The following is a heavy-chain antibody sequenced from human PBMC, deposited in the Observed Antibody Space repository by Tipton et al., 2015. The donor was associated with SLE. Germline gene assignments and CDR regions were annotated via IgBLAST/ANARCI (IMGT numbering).Heavy chain of an antibody. CDR3: ARCPRYCTNGVCYTGALDI. CDR1: GYSISSGYY. J-gene: IGHJ3*02. V-gene: IGHV4-38-2*01. Sequence: TLSLTCAVSGYSISSGYYWGWIRQPPGKGLEWIGSIYHSGSTYYNPSLKSRVTISVDTSKNQFSLKLSSVTAADTAVYYCARCPRYCTNGVCYTGALDIWGQGTMVTVSS. D-gene: IGHD2-8*01. CDR2: IYHSGST.